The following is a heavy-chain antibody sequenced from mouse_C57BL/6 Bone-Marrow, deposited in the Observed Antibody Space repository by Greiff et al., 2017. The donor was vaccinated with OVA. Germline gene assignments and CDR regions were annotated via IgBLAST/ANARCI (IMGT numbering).Heavy chain of an antibody. J-gene: IGHJ4*01. CDR3: ARGLRAMDY. Sequence: EVKLMESGGGLVKPGGSLKLSCAASGFTFSDYGMHWVRQAPEKGLEWVAYISSGSSTIYYADTVKGRFTISRDNAKHTLFLQMTRLRSEDTAMYYCARGLRAMDYWGQGTSVTVSS. D-gene: IGHD1-1*01. V-gene: IGHV5-17*01. CDR1: GFTFSDYG. CDR2: ISSGSSTI.